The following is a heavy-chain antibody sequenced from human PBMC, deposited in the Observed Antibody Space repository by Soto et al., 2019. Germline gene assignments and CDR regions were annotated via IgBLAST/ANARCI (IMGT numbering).Heavy chain of an antibody. CDR2: ISAYNGNT. V-gene: IGHV1-18*01. D-gene: IGHD1-26*01. J-gene: IGHJ6*02. CDR1: GYTFTIYG. CDR3: ARVSQWELLESYYYGMDV. Sequence: ASVKVSCKASGYTFTIYGISWVRQAPGQGLEWMGWISAYNGNTNYAQKLQGRVTMTTDTSTSTAYMELSSLRSDDTAVYYCARVSQWELLESYYYGMDVWGQGTTVTVSS.